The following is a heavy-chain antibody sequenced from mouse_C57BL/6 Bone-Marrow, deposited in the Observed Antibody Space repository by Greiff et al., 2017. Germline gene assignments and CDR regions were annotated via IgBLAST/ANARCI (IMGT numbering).Heavy chain of an antibody. CDR1: GFTFTDYY. V-gene: IGHV1-36*01. CDR2: VYPYSGGT. Sequence: EVQLKQSGPVLVKPGPSVKISCKASGFTFTDYYMHWVKQSHGKSLEWIGLVYPYSGGTSYNEKFKGKATLTVDTSSSTAYMELNSLTSEDSAVYYCSRVYYYGSRCFDYWGQGTTLTVSS. CDR3: SRVYYYGSRCFDY. D-gene: IGHD1-1*01. J-gene: IGHJ2*01.